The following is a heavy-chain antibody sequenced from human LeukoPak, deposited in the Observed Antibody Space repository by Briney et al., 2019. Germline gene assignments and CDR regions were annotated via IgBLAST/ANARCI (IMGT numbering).Heavy chain of an antibody. CDR1: GGSISSYY. CDR2: IYYSGST. CDR3: ARDRAMVRGVNYYYGMDV. D-gene: IGHD3-10*01. V-gene: IGHV4-59*01. J-gene: IGHJ6*02. Sequence: SETLSLTCTVSGGSISSYYWSWIRQPPGKGLEWIGYIYYSGSTNYNPSLKSRVAISVDTSKNQFSLKLSSVTAADTAVYYCARDRAMVRGVNYYYGMDVWGQGTTVTVSS.